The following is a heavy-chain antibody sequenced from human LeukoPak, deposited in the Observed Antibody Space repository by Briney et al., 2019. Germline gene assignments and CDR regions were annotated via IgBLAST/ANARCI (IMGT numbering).Heavy chain of an antibody. J-gene: IGHJ5*02. Sequence: SETLSLTCTVSGGSISSYYWSWIRQPPGKGLEWIGYIYHSGSTNYNPSLKSRVTISVDKSKNQFSLKLSSVTAADTAVYYCARVGGISYYDILTGYYPQLHWFDPWGQGTLVTVSS. CDR1: GGSISSYY. V-gene: IGHV4-59*12. D-gene: IGHD3-9*01. CDR3: ARVGGISYYDILTGYYPQLHWFDP. CDR2: IYHSGST.